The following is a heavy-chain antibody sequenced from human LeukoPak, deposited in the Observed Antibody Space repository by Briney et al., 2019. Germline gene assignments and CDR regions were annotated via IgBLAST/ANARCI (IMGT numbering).Heavy chain of an antibody. D-gene: IGHD3-22*01. J-gene: IGHJ4*02. CDR1: GGSISSYY. Sequence: SETLSLTCTVSGGSISSYYWSWIRQPPGKGLEWIGYIYYSGNTDYNPSLKSRVTISVDTSKNQFSLKLSSVTAADTAVYYYTNQYYYDSSGYFGYWGQGTLVTVSS. V-gene: IGHV4-59*01. CDR2: IYYSGNT. CDR3: TNQYYYDSSGYFGY.